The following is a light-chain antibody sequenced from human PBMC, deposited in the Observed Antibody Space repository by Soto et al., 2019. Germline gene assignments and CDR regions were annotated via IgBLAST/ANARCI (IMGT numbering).Light chain of an antibody. CDR2: DAS. CDR3: QQYHSYSRT. V-gene: IGKV1-5*01. J-gene: IGKJ1*01. Sequence: DIQMTQSPSTLSASVGDRDTITCRASQSMNRWLAWYQQKPGKAPKTLIYDASTLESGVPSRFSGSGGWTEFTLTITSLQPDDFATYYCQQYHSYSRTFGQGTNVEI. CDR1: QSMNRW.